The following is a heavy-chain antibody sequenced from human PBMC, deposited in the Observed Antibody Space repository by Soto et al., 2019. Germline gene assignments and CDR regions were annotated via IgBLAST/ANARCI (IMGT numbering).Heavy chain of an antibody. CDR1: GYTFSGYS. Sequence: APVKVSCKASGYTFSGYSITWVRQAPGQGLEWMGRISGYNGNTNYARTLRGRLTLTTDTSTSTAYMELRSLTSDDTAVYYCARDVFCGGAPACPDMDVSGQGTTGTVSS. D-gene: IGHD2-21*01. CDR3: ARDVFCGGAPACPDMDV. V-gene: IGHV1-18*04. CDR2: ISGYNGNT. J-gene: IGHJ6*02.